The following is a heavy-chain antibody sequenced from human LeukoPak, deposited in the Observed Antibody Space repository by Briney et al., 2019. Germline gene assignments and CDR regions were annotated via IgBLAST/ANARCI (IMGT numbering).Heavy chain of an antibody. V-gene: IGHV3-30-3*01. CDR2: ISYDGSNK. Sequence: GGSLRLSCAASGFTFSSYWMSWVRQAPGKGLEWVAVISYDGSNKYYADSVKGRFTISRDNSKNTLYLQMNSLRAEDTAVYYCARDWSNYVLDYWGQGTLVTVSS. CDR1: GFTFSSYW. J-gene: IGHJ4*02. D-gene: IGHD4-11*01. CDR3: ARDWSNYVLDY.